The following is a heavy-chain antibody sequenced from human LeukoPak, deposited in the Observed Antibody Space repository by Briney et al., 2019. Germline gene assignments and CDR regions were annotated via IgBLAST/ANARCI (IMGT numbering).Heavy chain of an antibody. CDR3: ARATMVRGDAVAFDI. J-gene: IGHJ3*02. V-gene: IGHV1-69*01. CDR1: GGTFSSYA. D-gene: IGHD3-10*01. CDR2: IIPIFGTA. Sequence: PVASVKVSCKASGGTFSSYAISWVRQAPGQGLEWMGGIIPIFGTANYAQKFQGRVTITADESTSTAYMELSSLRSEDTAVYYCARATMVRGDAVAFDIWGQGTMVTVSS.